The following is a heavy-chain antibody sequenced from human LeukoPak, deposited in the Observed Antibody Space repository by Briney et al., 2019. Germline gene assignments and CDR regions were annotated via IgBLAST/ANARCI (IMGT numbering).Heavy chain of an antibody. J-gene: IGHJ1*01. Sequence: GESLKISCKGSGYSFTSYWIGWVRQMPGKGLEWMGIIYPGDSDTRYSPSFQGQVTISADKSISTAYLQWSSLKASDTAMYYCARPSGCGGDCSEYFQHWGQGTLVTVSS. CDR2: IYPGDSDT. V-gene: IGHV5-51*01. CDR1: GYSFTSYW. CDR3: ARPSGCGGDCSEYFQH. D-gene: IGHD2-21*01.